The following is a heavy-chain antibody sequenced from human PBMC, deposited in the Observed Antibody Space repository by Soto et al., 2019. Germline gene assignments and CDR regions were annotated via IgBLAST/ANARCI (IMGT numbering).Heavy chain of an antibody. J-gene: IGHJ4*02. D-gene: IGHD2-2*01. Sequence: GGSLRLSCAASGFTFSTYEFNWVRQAPGRGLEWISYISVSGNIIKYAESVKGRFTISRDNANNSLHLHMSNLRVDDTALYFCVRDTMRASAAASLDYWGQGTQVTVSS. CDR2: ISVSGNII. CDR1: GFTFSTYE. CDR3: VRDTMRASAAASLDY. V-gene: IGHV3-48*03.